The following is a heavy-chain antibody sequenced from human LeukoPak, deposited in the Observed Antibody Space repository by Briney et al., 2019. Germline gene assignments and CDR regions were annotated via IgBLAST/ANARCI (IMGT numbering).Heavy chain of an antibody. J-gene: IGHJ4*02. V-gene: IGHV1-2*02. CDR1: GYTFTGYY. D-gene: IGHD4-17*01. CDR2: INPNSGGT. CDR3: ARGGRPDYGLHEFDY. Sequence: ASVKVSCKASGYTFTGYYMHWVRQAPGRGLEWMGWINPNSGGTNYAQKFQGRVTMTRDTSISTAYMELSRLRSDDTAVYYCARGGRPDYGLHEFDYWGQGTLVTVSS.